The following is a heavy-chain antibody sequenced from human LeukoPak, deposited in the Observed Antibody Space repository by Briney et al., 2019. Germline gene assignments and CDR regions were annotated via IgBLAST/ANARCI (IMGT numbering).Heavy chain of an antibody. CDR3: ARDTPYSSSPYAFDI. V-gene: IGHV4-4*07. D-gene: IGHD6-6*01. CDR1: GGSISSYY. Sequence: SETLSLTCTVSGGSISSYYWSWIRQPAGKGLEWIGRIYTSGSTNYNPSLKSRVTMSVDTSKNQFSLKLSSVTAADTAVYYCARDTPYSSSPYAFDIWGRGTMVTVSS. J-gene: IGHJ3*02. CDR2: IYTSGST.